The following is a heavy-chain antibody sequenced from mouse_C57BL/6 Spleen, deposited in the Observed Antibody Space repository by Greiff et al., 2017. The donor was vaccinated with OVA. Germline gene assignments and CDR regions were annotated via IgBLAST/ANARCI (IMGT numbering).Heavy chain of an antibody. V-gene: IGHV1-59*01. J-gene: IGHJ2*01. CDR3: AGVTTVVRYYCDY. CDR1: GYTFTSYW. CDR2: IDPSDSST. Sequence: QVQLKQPGAELVRPGTSVKLSCKASGYTFTSYWMHWVKQRPGQGLEWIGVIDPSDSSTNYNQKFNGKATLTVDTSSSTAYMQLSSLTSEDSAVYYCAGVTTVVRYYCDYWGKGTTLTVSS. D-gene: IGHD1-1*01.